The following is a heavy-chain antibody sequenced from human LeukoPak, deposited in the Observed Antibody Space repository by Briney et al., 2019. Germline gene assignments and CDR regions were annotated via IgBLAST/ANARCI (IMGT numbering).Heavy chain of an antibody. CDR1: GFTFSSYS. D-gene: IGHD2-15*01. Sequence: GGSLRLSCAASGFTFSSYSMSWVRQAPGKRLQWVSSISSSSSYIYYADSVKGRFTISRDNAKNSLYLQMNSLRAEDTAVYYCARAGVVVAATMSGFDYWGQGTLVTVSS. J-gene: IGHJ4*02. V-gene: IGHV3-21*01. CDR2: ISSSSSYI. CDR3: ARAGVVVAATMSGFDY.